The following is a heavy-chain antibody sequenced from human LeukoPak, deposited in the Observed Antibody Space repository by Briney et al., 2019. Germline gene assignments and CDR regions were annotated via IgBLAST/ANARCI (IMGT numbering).Heavy chain of an antibody. CDR2: IIPIFGTG. CDR1: GGTFSSYA. Sequence: ASVKVSCKASGGTFSSYAISWVRQAPGQGLEWMGGIIPIFGTGNYAEKFQGRVTITANKSTSTAYMELSSLRSEDTAVYYCARDLLGWELHYFDYWGQGTLVTVSS. D-gene: IGHD1-26*01. J-gene: IGHJ4*02. V-gene: IGHV1-69*06. CDR3: ARDLLGWELHYFDY.